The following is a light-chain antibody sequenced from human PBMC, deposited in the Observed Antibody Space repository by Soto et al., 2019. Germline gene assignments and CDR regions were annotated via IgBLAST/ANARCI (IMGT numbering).Light chain of an antibody. CDR1: QTIGSH. CDR3: QQTYNSPP. J-gene: IGKJ1*01. CDR2: FAS. V-gene: IGKV1-39*01. Sequence: DIQVTQSPSSLSASVGDRVTFTCRSSQTIGSHLNWYQQKSGKAPKLLIYFASTLESGVPSRFSGSGSGTDFTLTISSLQPDDFATYYCQQTYNSPPFGQGTKVEVK.